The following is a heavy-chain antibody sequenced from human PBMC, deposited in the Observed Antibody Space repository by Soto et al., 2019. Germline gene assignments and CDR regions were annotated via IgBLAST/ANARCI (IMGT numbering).Heavy chain of an antibody. Sequence: SQTLSLTCAISGDSVSSNSAAWNWIRQSPSRGLEWLGRTYYRSKWYNDYAVSVKSRITINPDTSKNQFSLQLNSVTPEDTAVYYCSREGAWIHLWLQAFDIWGQGTMVTVSS. V-gene: IGHV6-1*01. CDR1: GDSVSSNSAA. CDR2: TYYRSKWYN. CDR3: SREGAWIHLWLQAFDI. D-gene: IGHD5-18*01. J-gene: IGHJ3*02.